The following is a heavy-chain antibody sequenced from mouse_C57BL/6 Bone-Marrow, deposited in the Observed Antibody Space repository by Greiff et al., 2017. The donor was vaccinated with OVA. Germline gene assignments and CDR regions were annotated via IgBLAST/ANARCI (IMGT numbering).Heavy chain of an antibody. CDR3: ASHQSDGYWYFDV. CDR2: IDPEDGET. Sequence: EVQLQQSGAELVKPGASVKLSCTASGFNIKDYYMHWVKQRTEQGLEWIGRIDPEDGETKYAPKFQGKATITEDTYSNTAYLQLSSLTSEDTAVYYCASHQSDGYWYFDVWGTGTTVTVSS. D-gene: IGHD2-3*01. J-gene: IGHJ1*03. V-gene: IGHV14-2*01. CDR1: GFNIKDYY.